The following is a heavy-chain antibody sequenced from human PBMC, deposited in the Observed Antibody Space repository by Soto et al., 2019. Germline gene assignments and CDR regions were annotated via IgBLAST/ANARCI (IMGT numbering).Heavy chain of an antibody. D-gene: IGHD6-13*01. J-gene: IGHJ4*02. V-gene: IGHV4-34*01. CDR2: INHSGST. CDR3: ARSSRSQLVFFGFDY. CDR1: GGSFSGYY. Sequence: SETLSLTCAVYGGSFSGYYWSWIRQPPGKGLEWIGEINHSGSTNYNPSLKSPVTISVDTSKNQFSLKLSSVTAADTAVYYCARSSRSQLVFFGFDYWGQGTLVTVSS.